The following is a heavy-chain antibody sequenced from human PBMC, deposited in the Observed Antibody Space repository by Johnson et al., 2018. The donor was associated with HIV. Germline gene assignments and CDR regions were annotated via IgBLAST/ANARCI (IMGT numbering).Heavy chain of an antibody. V-gene: IGHV3-11*04. J-gene: IGHJ3*02. D-gene: IGHD2-15*01. CDR2: ISSSGRTI. Sequence: QMLLVESGGDLVKPGGSLRLSCAASGFIFSDYYMTWIRQAPGKGLESISYISSSGRTIYYADSVKGRFTMSRDNAKKSLYLQMNSLRAEDTAVYYCAKFGCSGGSCYSVMADAYDIWGQGTMVTVSS. CDR3: AKFGCSGGSCYSVMADAYDI. CDR1: GFIFSDYY.